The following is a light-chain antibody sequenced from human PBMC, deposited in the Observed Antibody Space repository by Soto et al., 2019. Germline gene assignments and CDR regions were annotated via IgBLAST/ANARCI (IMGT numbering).Light chain of an antibody. Sequence: EIVLTQSPATLSLSPGERASLSCRASQSISSYLGWYQQKPGQAPRLLIYDTSNRAPGIPARFSGSGSGTDFTLTIGSLEPEDFAVYYCQQRSNWPRTFGQGTK. CDR1: QSISSY. J-gene: IGKJ1*01. CDR2: DTS. CDR3: QQRSNWPRT. V-gene: IGKV3-11*01.